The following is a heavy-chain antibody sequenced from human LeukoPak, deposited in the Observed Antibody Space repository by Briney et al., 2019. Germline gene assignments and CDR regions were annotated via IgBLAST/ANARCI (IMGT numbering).Heavy chain of an antibody. V-gene: IGHV5-51*01. CDR1: GYTFTNFW. CDR2: IFPDDSDA. Sequence: GESLKISCQGSGYTFTNFWIGWVRQMPGKGLEFMGIIFPDDSDATYSPSFQGQVTISVDRSINTAYLQWDSLRASDSAIYYCGRLYCAFSSCKSRSAYYFDYWGQGVLVTVYS. CDR3: GRLYCAFSSCKSRSAYYFDY. J-gene: IGHJ4*02. D-gene: IGHD2-15*01.